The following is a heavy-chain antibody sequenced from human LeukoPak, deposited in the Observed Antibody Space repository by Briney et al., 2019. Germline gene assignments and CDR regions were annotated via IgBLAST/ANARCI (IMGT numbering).Heavy chain of an antibody. D-gene: IGHD6-19*01. CDR2: ISYDGSNK. CDR1: GFTFSSYG. CDR3: ANLAVDAFDI. Sequence: PGRSLRLSCAASGFTFSSYGMHWVRQAPGKGLEWVAVISYDGSNKYYADSVKGRFTISRDNSKNTLYLQMNSLRAEDTAVYYCANLAVDAFDIWGQGTMVTVSS. J-gene: IGHJ3*02. V-gene: IGHV3-30*18.